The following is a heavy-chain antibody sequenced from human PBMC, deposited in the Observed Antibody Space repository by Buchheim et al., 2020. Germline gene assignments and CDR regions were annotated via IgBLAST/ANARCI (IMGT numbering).Heavy chain of an antibody. J-gene: IGHJ4*02. V-gene: IGHV1-69*01. CDR3: ARDTLYYDSSGYYYFDY. CDR2: IIPIFGTA. Sequence: QVQLVQSGAEVKKPGSSVKVSCKASGGTFSSYAISWVRQAPGQGLEWMGGIIPIFGTANYAQKFQGRVTSTADEYTSTAHMELSRLRSEDTAVYYCARDTLYYDSSGYYYFDYWGQGTL. D-gene: IGHD3-22*01. CDR1: GGTFSSYA.